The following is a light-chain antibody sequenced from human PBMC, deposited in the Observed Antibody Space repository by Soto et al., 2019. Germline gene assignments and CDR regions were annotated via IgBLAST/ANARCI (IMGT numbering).Light chain of an antibody. J-gene: IGKJ3*01. CDR1: QSISNY. Sequence: DIQMTQSPASLSASVGDSVTITCRASQSISNYLNWYQQKQRKAPKLLIYAASSFQSGVPSRFSRCRSATDFTLTIRSLQLADCATYYCQQSYSSPFTFGPGTKVDLK. V-gene: IGKV1-39*01. CDR2: AAS. CDR3: QQSYSSPFT.